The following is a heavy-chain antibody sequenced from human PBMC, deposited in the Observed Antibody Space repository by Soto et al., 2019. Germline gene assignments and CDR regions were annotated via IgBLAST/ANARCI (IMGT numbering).Heavy chain of an antibody. V-gene: IGHV3-23*01. CDR3: ASIPQWLAGNYYYYMDV. Sequence: GGSLRHSCAASEFTFSSYPMSCVSQAPGKGLEWVSAISGSGGSTYYADSVKGRFTISRDNSKNTLYLQMNSLRAEDTAVYYCASIPQWLAGNYYYYMDVWGKGTTVTVSS. CDR2: ISGSGGST. D-gene: IGHD6-19*01. J-gene: IGHJ6*03. CDR1: EFTFSSYP.